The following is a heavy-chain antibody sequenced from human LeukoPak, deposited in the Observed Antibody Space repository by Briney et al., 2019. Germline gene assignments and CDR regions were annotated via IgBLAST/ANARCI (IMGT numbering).Heavy chain of an antibody. D-gene: IGHD6-13*01. V-gene: IGHV4-61*02. J-gene: IGHJ5*02. Sequence: PSQTLSLTCTVSGASISSGSSYWSWIRQPAGKGLDWIGRIYTNGSTNYNPSLKSRVTISVDTSKNEFSLKLSSVTAADTAVYYCARAYHSSWYLNWFDPWGQGTLVTVSS. CDR2: IYTNGST. CDR3: ARAYHSSWYLNWFDP. CDR1: GASISSGSSY.